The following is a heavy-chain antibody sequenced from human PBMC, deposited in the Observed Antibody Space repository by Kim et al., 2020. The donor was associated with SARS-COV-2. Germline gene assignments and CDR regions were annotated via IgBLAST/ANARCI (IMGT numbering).Heavy chain of an antibody. V-gene: IGHV3-74*01. CDR3: ARAIYSSGYYIDN. D-gene: IGHD3-22*01. CDR1: GFTFSNYW. J-gene: IGHJ4*02. CDR2: VNSEGSST. Sequence: GGSLRLSCAASGFTFSNYWMHWVRQAPGKGLLWVSRVNSEGSSTTYADSVKGRFTISRDNAKNTLYLQMNSLRAEDTAVYYCARAIYSSGYYIDNWGQGTLVTVSS.